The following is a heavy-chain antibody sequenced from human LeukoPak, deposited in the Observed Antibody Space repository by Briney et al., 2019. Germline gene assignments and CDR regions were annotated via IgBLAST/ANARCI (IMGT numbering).Heavy chain of an antibody. Sequence: GGSLRLSCAASGFIFRNYDMHWVRQAPGKGLEWVALISDDGGNKDYADSVKGRFTISRDNAKNSLYLQMNSLRAEDTAVYYCARDRGQNAYYYYGMDVWGQGTTVTVSS. CDR3: ARDRGQNAYYYYGMDV. CDR2: ISDDGGNK. V-gene: IGHV3-30*03. CDR1: GFIFRNYD. D-gene: IGHD3-10*01. J-gene: IGHJ6*02.